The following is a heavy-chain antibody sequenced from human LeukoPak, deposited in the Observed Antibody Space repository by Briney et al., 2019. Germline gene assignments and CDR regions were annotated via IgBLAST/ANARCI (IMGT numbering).Heavy chain of an antibody. CDR3: AREDNPLWFDP. J-gene: IGHJ5*02. V-gene: IGHV3-30-3*01. Sequence: GGSLRLSCAASEFSFSNFAMYWVRQAPGKGLEWLAVISYDGSIRYYADSVKGRFTISRDNSNNTVHLQMNSLRPDDSALYYCAREDNPLWFDPWGQGTLVTVSS. CDR1: EFSFSNFA. D-gene: IGHD1-1*01. CDR2: ISYDGSIR.